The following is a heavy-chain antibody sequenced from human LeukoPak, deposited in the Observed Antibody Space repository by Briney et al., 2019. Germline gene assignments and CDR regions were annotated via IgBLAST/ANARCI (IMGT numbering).Heavy chain of an antibody. CDR1: GFTFSAYW. CDR3: AGLRTGTTDY. Sequence: GGSLRLSCVASGFTFSAYWMSWVRQTPGKGLECVVNIKQDGSEKYYVDSVKGRFTVSRDNAKNSLFLQMNSLRAEDTAVYYCAGLRTGTTDYWGQGTLVTVSS. CDR2: IKQDGSEK. D-gene: IGHD1-7*01. J-gene: IGHJ4*02. V-gene: IGHV3-7*01.